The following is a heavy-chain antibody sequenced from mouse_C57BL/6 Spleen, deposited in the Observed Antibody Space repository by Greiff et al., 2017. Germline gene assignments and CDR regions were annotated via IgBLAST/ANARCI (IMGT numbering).Heavy chain of an antibody. CDR2: ISSGGDYI. Sequence: EVKLVESGEGLVKPGGSLKLSCAASGFTFSSYAMSWVRQTPEKRLEWVAYISSGGDYIYYADTVKGRFTISRDNARNTLYLQMISLKSEDTAMYYCTRDRCYYGSSYPYAMDYWGQGTSVTVSS. J-gene: IGHJ4*01. CDR3: TRDRCYYGSSYPYAMDY. CDR1: GFTFSSYA. V-gene: IGHV5-9-1*02. D-gene: IGHD1-1*01.